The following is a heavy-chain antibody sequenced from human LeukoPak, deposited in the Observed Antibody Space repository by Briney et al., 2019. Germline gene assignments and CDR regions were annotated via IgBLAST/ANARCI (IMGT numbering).Heavy chain of an antibody. D-gene: IGHD3-10*01. Sequence: PSETLSLTCTVSGGSISSSSYYWGWIRQPPGKGLEWIGSIYYSGSTYYNPSLKSRVTISVDTSKNQFSLKLSSVTAADTAVYYCARDWPMVRGGGAFDIWGQGKMGTASS. CDR2: IYYSGST. CDR3: ARDWPMVRGGGAFDI. J-gene: IGHJ3*02. V-gene: IGHV4-39*07. CDR1: GGSISSSSYY.